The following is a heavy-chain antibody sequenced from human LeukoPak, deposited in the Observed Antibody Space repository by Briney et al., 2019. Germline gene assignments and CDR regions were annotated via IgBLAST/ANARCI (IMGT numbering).Heavy chain of an antibody. CDR3: ARERVTSRWLAPLIDY. V-gene: IGHV1-18*04. CDR2: ISAYNGNT. CDR1: GYTFTSYG. J-gene: IGHJ4*02. Sequence: ASVKVSCKASGYTFTSYGISWVRQAPGQGLEWMGWISAYNGNTNYAQKLQGRVTMTTDTSTSTAYMELGSLRSDDTAVYYCARERVTSRWLAPLIDYWGQGTLVTVSS. D-gene: IGHD5-24*01.